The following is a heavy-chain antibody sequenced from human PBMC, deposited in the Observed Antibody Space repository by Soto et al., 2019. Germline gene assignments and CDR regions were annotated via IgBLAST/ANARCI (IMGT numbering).Heavy chain of an antibody. CDR2: IWYDGSNK. CDR1: GFTFSSYG. CDR3: ARSEGYSYGYRPGHY. V-gene: IGHV3-33*01. Sequence: GGSLRLSCAASGFTFSSYGMHWVHQAPGKGLEWVAVIWYDGSNKYYADSVKGRFTISRDNSKNTLYLQMNSLRAEDTAVYYCARSEGYSYGYRPGHYWGQGTLVTVSS. J-gene: IGHJ4*02. D-gene: IGHD5-18*01.